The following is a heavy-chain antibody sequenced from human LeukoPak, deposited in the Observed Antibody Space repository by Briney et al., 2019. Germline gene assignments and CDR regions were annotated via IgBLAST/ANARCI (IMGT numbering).Heavy chain of an antibody. CDR1: GFTFSSYG. V-gene: IGHV3-30*18. D-gene: IGHD5-18*01. CDR2: ISYDGSNT. Sequence: PGRSLRLSCAATGFTFSSYGMHWVRQAPGKGLEWVAVISYDGSNTYHADSVKGRFTISRDNPKNTLYLQMNSLRAEDTAVYYCAKAYSRIQLRLADYWGQGTLVTVSS. CDR3: AKAYSRIQLRLADY. J-gene: IGHJ4*02.